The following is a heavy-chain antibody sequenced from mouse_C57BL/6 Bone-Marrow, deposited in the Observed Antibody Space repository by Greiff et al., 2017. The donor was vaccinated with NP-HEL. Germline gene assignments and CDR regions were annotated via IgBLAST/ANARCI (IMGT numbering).Heavy chain of an antibody. J-gene: IGHJ4*01. Sequence: EVHLVESGAELVRPGASVKLSCTASGFNIKDDYMHWVKQRPEQGLEWIGWIDPENGDTEYASKFQGKATITADTSSNTAYLQLSSLTSEDTAVYYCTTAYGNYEDYYAMDYWGQGTSVTVSS. V-gene: IGHV14-4*01. CDR1: GFNIKDDY. D-gene: IGHD2-1*01. CDR2: IDPENGDT. CDR3: TTAYGNYEDYYAMDY.